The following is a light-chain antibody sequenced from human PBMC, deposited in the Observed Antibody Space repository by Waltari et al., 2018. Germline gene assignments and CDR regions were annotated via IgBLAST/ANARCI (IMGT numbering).Light chain of an antibody. Sequence: QSVLTQPPSVSEAPRQSVTISCSGSVSNIGSNAVIWYQQLPGKAPKLLIYFDDLLPSGVADRFSGSQSGTSASLAISGLQSEDEADYYCAAWDDSLNGWVFGGGTKLTVL. CDR1: VSNIGSNA. V-gene: IGLV1-36*01. J-gene: IGLJ3*02. CDR2: FDD. CDR3: AAWDDSLNGWV.